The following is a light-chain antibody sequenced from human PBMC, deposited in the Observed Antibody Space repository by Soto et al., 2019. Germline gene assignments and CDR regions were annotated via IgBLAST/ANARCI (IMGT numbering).Light chain of an antibody. Sequence: EIVLTQSPGTLSLSPGERATLSCRASQSVSSSYLAWYQQKPGQAPRLLIYGASSRATGIPDRFSGSGYGTDFTLTISRLEPEDFAVYYCQQYGSPPFTFGPGTKVDIK. J-gene: IGKJ3*01. CDR3: QQYGSPPFT. CDR2: GAS. CDR1: QSVSSSY. V-gene: IGKV3-20*01.